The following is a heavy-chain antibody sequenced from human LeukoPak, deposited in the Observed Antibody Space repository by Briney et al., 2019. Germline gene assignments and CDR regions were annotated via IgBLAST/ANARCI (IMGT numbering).Heavy chain of an antibody. Sequence: PGGSLRLSCAASGFTFSSYYALGPPGSRQGAGVVAIISYDGSNEYYADSVKGRFTISRDNSKNTLYLQMNSLRAADTAVYYCARDKGTSYLSSFDYWGQGTLVTVSS. V-gene: IGHV3-30*04. D-gene: IGHD6-6*01. CDR2: ISYDGSNE. CDR3: ARDKGTSYLSSFDY. J-gene: IGHJ4*02. CDR1: GFTFSSY.